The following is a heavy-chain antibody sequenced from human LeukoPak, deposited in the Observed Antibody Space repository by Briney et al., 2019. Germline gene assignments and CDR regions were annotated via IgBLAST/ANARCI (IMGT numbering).Heavy chain of an antibody. CDR3: ALATRSSWPVFDY. CDR1: GYTFTSYS. D-gene: IGHD6-13*01. CDR2: LIPVFGTA. Sequence: SVKVSCKAYGYTFTSYSISWMRQAPGQGLDWLGMLIPVFGTAIYAEKFQGRFTVTADESVKTAYMDLVSLSFVDKAVYFFALATRSSWPVFDYWGQGTLVTVSS. V-gene: IGHV1-69*13. J-gene: IGHJ4*02.